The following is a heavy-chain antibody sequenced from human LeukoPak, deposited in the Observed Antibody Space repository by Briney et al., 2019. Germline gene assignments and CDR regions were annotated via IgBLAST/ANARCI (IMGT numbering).Heavy chain of an antibody. J-gene: IGHJ5*02. CDR1: GYTFSVNY. V-gene: IGHV1-2*02. CDR2: INPNSGGR. Sequence: ASVNVSCNASGYTFSVNYIHWVRHGPAQGHGLVWLINPNSGGRNYEQTFHGRVTITRDTSISTAYMVLIRLRSDDTAVYYYSESRVLAGSKSLTYHWFDPWGQGTLVTVSS. CDR3: SESRVLAGSKSLTYHWFDP. D-gene: IGHD6-19*01.